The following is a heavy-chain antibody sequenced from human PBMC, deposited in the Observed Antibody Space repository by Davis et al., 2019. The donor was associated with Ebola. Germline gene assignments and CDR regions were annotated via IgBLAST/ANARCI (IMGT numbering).Heavy chain of an antibody. J-gene: IGHJ6*04. CDR1: GGSFSGYY. Sequence: PSETLSLTCAVYGGSFSGYYWSWIRQPPGKGLEWIGEINHSGSTNYNPSLKSRVTISVDTSKNQFSLKLSSVTAADTAVYYCARGQISGSLGVVIPYYYYYGMDVWGKGTTVTVSS. D-gene: IGHD3-3*01. CDR3: ARGQISGSLGVVIPYYYYYGMDV. V-gene: IGHV4-34*01. CDR2: INHSGST.